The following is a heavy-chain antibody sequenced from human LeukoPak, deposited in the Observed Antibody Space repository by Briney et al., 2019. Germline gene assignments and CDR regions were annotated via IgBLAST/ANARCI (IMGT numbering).Heavy chain of an antibody. CDR1: GFTFSSYA. J-gene: IGHJ4*02. D-gene: IGHD5-12*01. CDR3: AKGGQWLRFFDY. Sequence: PGGSLRLSCAASGFTFSSYAMRWVRQAAGKGLEWVSAISGSGGSTYYADSVKGRFTISRDNSKNTLYLQMNSLRAEDTAVYYCAKGGQWLRFFDYWGQGTLVTVSS. CDR2: ISGSGGST. V-gene: IGHV3-23*01.